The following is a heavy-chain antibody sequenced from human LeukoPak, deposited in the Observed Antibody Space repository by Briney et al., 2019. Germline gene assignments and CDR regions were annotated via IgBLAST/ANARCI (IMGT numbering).Heavy chain of an antibody. J-gene: IGHJ3*02. Sequence: ASVKVSCKASGYTFTSYDINWVRQATGQGLEWMGWMNPNSGNAGYAQKFQGRVTITRNTSISTAYMELSSLRSEDTAVYYCARGIYYDFWSGYPDAFDIWGQGTMVTVSS. V-gene: IGHV1-8*03. D-gene: IGHD3-3*01. CDR1: GYTFTSYD. CDR3: ARGIYYDFWSGYPDAFDI. CDR2: MNPNSGNA.